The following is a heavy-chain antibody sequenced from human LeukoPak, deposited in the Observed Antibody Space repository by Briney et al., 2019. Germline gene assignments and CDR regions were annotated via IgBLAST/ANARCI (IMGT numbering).Heavy chain of an antibody. CDR3: ARGSNFWSGYYQAYFDP. V-gene: IGHV1-2*02. Sequence: VASVKVSCKASGYTFTGYYMHWVRQAPGQGLERMGWINPNNGVTNYAQNFQGRVTMTSDTSVSAAYMELSRLTSDDTAVYFCARGSNFWSGYYQAYFDPWGQGTLVTVSS. CDR1: GYTFTGYY. D-gene: IGHD3-3*01. J-gene: IGHJ5*02. CDR2: INPNNGVT.